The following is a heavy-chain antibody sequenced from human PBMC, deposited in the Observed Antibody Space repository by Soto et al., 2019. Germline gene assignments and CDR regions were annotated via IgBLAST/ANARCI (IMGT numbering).Heavy chain of an antibody. CDR2: IWNDGSNE. CDR3: ARDQTDSGGYSDS. CDR1: VFTFSTYG. V-gene: IGHV3-33*01. J-gene: IGHJ4*02. Sequence: QPGGSLRLSCEASVFTFSTYGMHCVRQAPGKALEWLSIIWNDGSNEYYAYAVKGRFTISRDNSKNTLYLKLRNLRAEDSAVYFCARDQTDSGGYSDSWGQGTVVTV. D-gene: IGHD3-22*01.